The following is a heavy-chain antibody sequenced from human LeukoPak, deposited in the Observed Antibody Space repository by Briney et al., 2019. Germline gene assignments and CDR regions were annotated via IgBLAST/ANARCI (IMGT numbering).Heavy chain of an antibody. CDR3: AREQLSYGNAFDI. CDR2: ISYDGSNK. J-gene: IGHJ3*02. CDR1: GFTFSSYA. V-gene: IGHV3-30-3*01. D-gene: IGHD5-18*01. Sequence: AGGSLRLSCAASGFTFSSYAMHWVRQAPCKGLEWVAVISYDGSNKYYADSVKGRFTISRDNSKNTLYLQMNSLRAEDTAVYYCAREQLSYGNAFDIWGQGTMVTVSS.